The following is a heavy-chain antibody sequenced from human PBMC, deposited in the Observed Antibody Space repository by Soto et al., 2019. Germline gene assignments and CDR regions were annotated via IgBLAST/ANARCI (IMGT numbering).Heavy chain of an antibody. CDR2: IYQSGST. CDR3: ARVPDY. J-gene: IGHJ4*02. Sequence: QLQLRKSGSGLVKPSQTLSLTCAVSGGSISSGGYSWGWIRQPPGKGLEWIGYIYQSGSTYYNPSLKSRVTISVDRSKNQFSLKLSSVTAADTAVYYCARVPDYWGQGTLVTVSS. V-gene: IGHV4-30-2*01. CDR1: GGSISSGGYS.